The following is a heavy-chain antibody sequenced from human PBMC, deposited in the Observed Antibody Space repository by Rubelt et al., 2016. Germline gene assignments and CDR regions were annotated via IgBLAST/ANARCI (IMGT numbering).Heavy chain of an antibody. CDR2: INHSGST. CDR3: ASAPRGSGLDP. CDR1: GGSFSRPY. V-gene: IGHV4-34*01. Sequence: QVQLQQWGAGLLKPSETLSLTCAVYGGSFSRPYWNWIRQPPGKGLEWIGEINHSGSTNYNPSLKSRVTISVDTSKNQFSLWLTSVTASDTAVYYCASAPRGSGLDPWGQGILVTVSS. J-gene: IGHJ5*02. D-gene: IGHD6-25*01.